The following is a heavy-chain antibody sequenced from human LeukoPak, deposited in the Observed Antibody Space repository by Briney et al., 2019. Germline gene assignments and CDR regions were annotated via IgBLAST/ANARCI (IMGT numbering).Heavy chain of an antibody. V-gene: IGHV4-34*01. CDR3: ARGLYDFWSGYYWKGAKYFDY. CDR2: INHSGST. Sequence: PSETLSLTCAVYGGSFSGYYWSWIRQPPGKGLEWIGEINHSGSTNYNPSLKSRVTISVDTSKNRFSLKLSSVTAADTAVYYCARGLYDFWSGYYWKGAKYFDYWGQGTLVTVSS. D-gene: IGHD3-3*01. J-gene: IGHJ4*02. CDR1: GGSFSGYY.